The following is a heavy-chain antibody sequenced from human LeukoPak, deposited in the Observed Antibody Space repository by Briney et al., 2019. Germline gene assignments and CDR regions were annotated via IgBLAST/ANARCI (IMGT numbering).Heavy chain of an antibody. V-gene: IGHV3-7*01. J-gene: IGHJ4*02. CDR3: ARDLNWETY. CDR1: GFTFSGFA. D-gene: IGHD1-1*01. Sequence: GGSLRLSCAASGFTFSGFAMHWVRQAPGKGLEWVANIKPDGSQIYYVDSVKGRFTISRDNAKNSLYLQMNSLRAEDTAVYYCARDLNWETYWGQGTLVTVSS. CDR2: IKPDGSQI.